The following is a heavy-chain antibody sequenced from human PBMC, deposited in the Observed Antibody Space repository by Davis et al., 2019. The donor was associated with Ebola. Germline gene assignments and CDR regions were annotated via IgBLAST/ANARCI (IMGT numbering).Heavy chain of an antibody. D-gene: IGHD4-23*01. CDR3: AQQLGDYGGNALRY. Sequence: PGGSLRLSCAASGFTISSNGMHWVRQAPGKGLEWVAFIRYDDRNKYYADSVKGRFTISRDDAKKSLYLQMDSLRAEDTAVYYCAQQLGDYGGNALRYWGQGTLVTVSS. CDR1: GFTISSNG. V-gene: IGHV3-30*02. CDR2: IRYDDRNK. J-gene: IGHJ4*02.